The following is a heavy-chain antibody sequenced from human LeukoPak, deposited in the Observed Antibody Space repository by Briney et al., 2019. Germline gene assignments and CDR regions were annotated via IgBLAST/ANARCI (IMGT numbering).Heavy chain of an antibody. CDR1: GFTFSSYA. CDR2: ISGSGGST. V-gene: IGHV3-23*01. Sequence: GGSLRLSCAASGFTFSSYAMSWVRQAPGKGLEWVSAISGSGGSTYYADSVKGRFTISRDNSKNTLYLQMNSLRSEDTAVYYCAWGRFLEWLPDYWGQGTLVTVSS. J-gene: IGHJ4*02. D-gene: IGHD3-3*01. CDR3: AWGRFLEWLPDY.